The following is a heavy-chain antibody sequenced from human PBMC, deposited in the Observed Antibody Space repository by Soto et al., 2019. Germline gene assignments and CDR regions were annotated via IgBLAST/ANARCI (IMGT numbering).Heavy chain of an antibody. Sequence: GGSLRLSGAASVFTFSYYGMHWVRQAPGKGLEWVAVISYDGSKKYSADSVRGRFTISRDNSKNTLYLQMNSLRPEDTAVYYCAKDRVWNPFDDWGQGTLVTVSS. CDR3: AKDRVWNPFDD. CDR2: ISYDGSKK. V-gene: IGHV3-30*18. CDR1: VFTFSYYG. D-gene: IGHD1-1*01. J-gene: IGHJ4*02.